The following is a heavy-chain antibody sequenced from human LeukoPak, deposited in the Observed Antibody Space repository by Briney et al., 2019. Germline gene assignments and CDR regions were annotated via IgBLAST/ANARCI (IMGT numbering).Heavy chain of an antibody. CDR3: ARVGALYCSGGSCSETFDY. CDR2: IYTSGST. CDR1: GGSISSYY. Sequence: PSETLSLTCTVSGGSISSYYWSWIRQPAGKGLEWIGRIYTSGSTNYNPSLKSRVTMSVDTSKNQFSLKLSSVTAADTAVYYCARVGALYCSGGSCSETFDYWGQGTLVTVSS. D-gene: IGHD2-15*01. J-gene: IGHJ4*02. V-gene: IGHV4-4*07.